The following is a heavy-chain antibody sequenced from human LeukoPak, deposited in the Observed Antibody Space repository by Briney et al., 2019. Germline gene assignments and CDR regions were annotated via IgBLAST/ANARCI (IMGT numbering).Heavy chain of an antibody. CDR3: AKDIASSADGIDY. J-gene: IGHJ4*02. V-gene: IGHV3-9*03. CDR2: INWNSGSI. Sequence: GRSLRLSCAASGFTFDDYAMHWVRQAPGKGLEWVSGINWNSGSIGYADSVKGRFTISRDNAKNSLYLQMNSLRAEDMALYYCAKDIASSADGIDYWGQGTLVTVSS. CDR1: GFTFDDYA.